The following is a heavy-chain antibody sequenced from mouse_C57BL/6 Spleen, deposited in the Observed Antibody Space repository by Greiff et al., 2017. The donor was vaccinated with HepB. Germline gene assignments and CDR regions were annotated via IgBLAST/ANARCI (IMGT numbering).Heavy chain of an antibody. CDR3: ARSGRSNYGYDGFAY. J-gene: IGHJ3*01. CDR2: IYPGSGNT. D-gene: IGHD2-2*01. CDR1: GYSFTSYY. Sequence: QVQLQQSGPELVKPGASVKISCKASGYSFTSYYIHWVKQRPGQGLEWIGWIYPGSGNTKYNEKFKGKATLTADTSSSTAYMQLSSLTSEDSAVYYCARSGRSNYGYDGFAYWGQGTLVTVSA. V-gene: IGHV1-66*01.